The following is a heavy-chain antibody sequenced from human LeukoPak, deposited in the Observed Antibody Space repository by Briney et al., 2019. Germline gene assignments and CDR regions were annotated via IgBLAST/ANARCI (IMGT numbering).Heavy chain of an antibody. CDR2: ISWYSGSI. CDR1: GFTFDDYA. D-gene: IGHD5-18*01. Sequence: GGSLRLSCAASGFTFDDYAMHWVRQAPGKGLEWVSGISWYSGSIGYADSVKGRFTISRDNAKNSLYLQMNSLRAEDTALYYCAKGYSYGYVTNWFDPWGQGTLVTVSS. V-gene: IGHV3-9*01. J-gene: IGHJ5*02. CDR3: AKGYSYGYVTNWFDP.